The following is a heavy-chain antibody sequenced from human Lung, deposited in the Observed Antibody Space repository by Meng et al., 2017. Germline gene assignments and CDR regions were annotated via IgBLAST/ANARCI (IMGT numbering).Heavy chain of an antibody. CDR3: ARGDGSGSLFEN. CDR2: ISESGNYR. D-gene: IGHD3-10*01. CDR1: GFTLSDYS. J-gene: IGHJ4*02. Sequence: EVQLVESGGGLVKPGGSLRLSCAASGFTLSDYSMIWVRRAPGKGLEWVSSISESGNYRYYADSVKGRFTVTRDNAKNSLYLQMNSLRAEDTAVYYCARGDGSGSLFENWGQGTLVTVSS. V-gene: IGHV3-21*01.